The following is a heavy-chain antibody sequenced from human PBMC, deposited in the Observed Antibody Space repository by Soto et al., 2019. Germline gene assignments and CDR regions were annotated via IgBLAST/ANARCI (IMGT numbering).Heavy chain of an antibody. CDR2: ISGSGGST. J-gene: IGHJ4*02. Sequence: EVQLLESGGGLVQPGGSLRLSCAASGFTFSSYAMSWVRQAPGKGLEWVSAISGSGGSTYYADSVKGRFTISRDNSKNTLYLQMNSLRAEDTAVYYCARPTTAYSSGWYAYFDYWGQGTLVTVSS. V-gene: IGHV3-23*01. CDR3: ARPTTAYSSGWYAYFDY. CDR1: GFTFSSYA. D-gene: IGHD6-19*01.